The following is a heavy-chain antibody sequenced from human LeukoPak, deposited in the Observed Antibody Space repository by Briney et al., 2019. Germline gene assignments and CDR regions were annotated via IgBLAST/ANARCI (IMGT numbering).Heavy chain of an antibody. J-gene: IGHJ5*02. Sequence: SETLSLTCTVSGGSISSGGYYWSWIRQHPGKGLEWIGYIYYSGSTYYNPSLKSRVTISVDTSKNQFSLKLSSVTAADTAVYYCARCPLRGSSWYYNWLDPWGQGTLVTVSS. V-gene: IGHV4-31*03. D-gene: IGHD6-13*01. CDR3: ARCPLRGSSWYYNWLDP. CDR2: IYYSGST. CDR1: GGSISSGGYY.